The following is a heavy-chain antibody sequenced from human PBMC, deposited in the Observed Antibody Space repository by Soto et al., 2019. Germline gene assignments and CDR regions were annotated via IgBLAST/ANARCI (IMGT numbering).Heavy chain of an antibody. J-gene: IGHJ5*02. V-gene: IGHV4-4*02. CDR1: GGSISSSNW. CDR3: ARLYMVRGVMNWLDP. CDR2: IYHSGST. Sequence: SETLSLTCAVSGGSISSSNWWSWVRQPPGKGLEWIGEIYHSGSTNYNPSLKSRDTISVDKSKNQLSLKLRYMTVADTAVYYCARLYMVRGVMNWLDPWGQGTLVT. D-gene: IGHD3-10*01.